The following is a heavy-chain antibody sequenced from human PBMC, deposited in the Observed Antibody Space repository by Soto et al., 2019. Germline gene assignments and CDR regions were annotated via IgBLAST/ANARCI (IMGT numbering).Heavy chain of an antibody. CDR1: GDSMSSYY. CDR2: ISATGTT. CDR3: ARVGELTVTTRFSLDY. J-gene: IGHJ4*02. Sequence: QVQLQESGPGLVEPSETLSLTCTVSGDSMSSYYWSWIRQSAEKGLEWIGRISATGTTSYIPSLKSRITLSVDTSKNQFSLNLKFVTAADTAVYYCARVGELTVTTRFSLDYWGQGTLVTVSS. V-gene: IGHV4-4*07. D-gene: IGHD4-17*01.